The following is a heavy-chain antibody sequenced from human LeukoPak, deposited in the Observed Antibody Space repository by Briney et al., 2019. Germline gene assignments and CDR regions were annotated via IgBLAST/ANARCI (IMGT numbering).Heavy chain of an antibody. CDR1: GXAFSTYW. CDR3: ARVGGRGSIGGDC. D-gene: IGHD3-10*01. CDR2: IKSDGSST. V-gene: IGHV3-74*03. Sequence: GGSLRLSCAASGXAFSTYWMHWVRQAPGKGLVWVSRIKSDGSSTTYADFVKGRFTVSRDNVKNTLYLQMRSLRADDTAMYFCARVGGRGSIGGDCWGQGTLVTVSS. J-gene: IGHJ4*02.